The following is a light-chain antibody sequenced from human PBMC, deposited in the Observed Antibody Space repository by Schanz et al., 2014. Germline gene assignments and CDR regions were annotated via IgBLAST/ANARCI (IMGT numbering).Light chain of an antibody. CDR2: DAS. CDR3: QQSYSNLLT. CDR1: QDINIY. Sequence: DIQMTQSPSSLSASVGDRVTITCRASQDINIYLAWYQQKLGKVPKLLIYDASILQSGVPSRFSGSWSGTDFTLSISSLQPEDFATYYCQQSYSNLLTFGQGTRLEIK. V-gene: IGKV1-27*01. J-gene: IGKJ5*01.